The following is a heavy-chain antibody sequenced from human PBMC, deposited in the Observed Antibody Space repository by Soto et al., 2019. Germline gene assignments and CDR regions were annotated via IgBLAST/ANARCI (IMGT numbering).Heavy chain of an antibody. V-gene: IGHV3-21*01. D-gene: IGHD3-10*01. CDR1: GFTFSSYS. CDR3: ARELLTDYYYYYAMDV. Sequence: EVQLVESGGGLVKPGGSLRLSCAASGFTFSSYSMNWVRQAPGKGLEWVSSISSSSTYIHYADSVKGRFTISRDNAKNSLYLQMSSLRAEDTAVYYCARELLTDYYYYYAMDVWGQGTTVTVSS. J-gene: IGHJ6*02. CDR2: ISSSSTYI.